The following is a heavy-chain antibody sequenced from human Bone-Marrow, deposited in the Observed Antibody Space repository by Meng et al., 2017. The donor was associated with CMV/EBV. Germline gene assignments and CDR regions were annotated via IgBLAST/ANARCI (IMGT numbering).Heavy chain of an antibody. D-gene: IGHD1-26*01. Sequence: GESLKISCAASGFTFSSYWMSWVRQAPGKGLEWVANIKQDGSEKNYVDSVQGRFTISRDNAKNSLYVEMNSLRVEDTGVYYCARGLGAPDYWGQDTLHSVSS. CDR2: IKQDGSEK. V-gene: IGHV3-7*01. J-gene: IGHJ4*02. CDR1: GFTFSSYW. CDR3: ARGLGAPDY.